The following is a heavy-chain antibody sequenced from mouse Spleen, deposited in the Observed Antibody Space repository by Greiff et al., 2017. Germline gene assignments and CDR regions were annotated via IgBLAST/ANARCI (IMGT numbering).Heavy chain of an antibody. CDR2: ISNGGGST. CDR3: ARPVYDYDVEGFAY. J-gene: IGHJ3*01. D-gene: IGHD2-4*01. Sequence: EVMLVESGGGLVQPGGSLKLSCATSGFTFSDYYMYWVRQTPEKRLEWVAYISNGGGSTYYPDTVKGRFTISRDNAKNTLYLQMSRLKSEDTAMYYCARPVYDYDVEGFAYWGQGTLVTVSA. CDR1: GFTFSDYY. V-gene: IGHV5-12*02.